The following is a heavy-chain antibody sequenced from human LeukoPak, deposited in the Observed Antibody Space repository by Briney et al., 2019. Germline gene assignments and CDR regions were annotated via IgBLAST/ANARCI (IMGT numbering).Heavy chain of an antibody. J-gene: IGHJ6*02. CDR2: INNDGSSA. V-gene: IGHV3-74*01. CDR1: GFTFNNYW. D-gene: IGHD3-10*01. CDR3: ARRGSGHGMDV. Sequence: GGSLRLSCAASGFTFNNYWIHWVRQVPGKGLVWVSRINNDGSSASYVDSVKGRFTISRDNAKNTLFLQMNSLRAEDTAVYYCARRGSGHGMDVWGQGTTVIVSS.